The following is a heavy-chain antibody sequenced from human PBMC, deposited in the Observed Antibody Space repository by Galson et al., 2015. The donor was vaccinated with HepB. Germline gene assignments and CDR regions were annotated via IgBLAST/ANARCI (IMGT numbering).Heavy chain of an antibody. CDR2: ITSGSSYI. J-gene: IGHJ6*03. Sequence: SLRLSCATSGFTFGTYSMNWVRQAPGKGLEWVASITSGSSYIYYGDSVKGRFTISRDNAKNSLYLQMNSLRAEDTAVYYCARDGGSSGREYYYYYMDVWGKGTTVTVSS. CDR3: ARDGGSSGREYYYYYMDV. V-gene: IGHV3-21*01. CDR1: GFTFGTYS. D-gene: IGHD2-15*01.